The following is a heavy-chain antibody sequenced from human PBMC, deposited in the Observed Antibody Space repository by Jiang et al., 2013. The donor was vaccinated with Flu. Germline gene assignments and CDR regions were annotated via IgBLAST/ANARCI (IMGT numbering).Heavy chain of an antibody. D-gene: IGHD4-23*01. Sequence: DSVKGRFTISRDNSKNMQYLEMNSVRPEDTAVYYCVKGGGGAYGAKPGPWYFDLWGRGTLVSVSS. J-gene: IGHJ2*01. V-gene: IGHV3-30*02. CDR3: VKGGGGAYGAKPGPWYFDL.